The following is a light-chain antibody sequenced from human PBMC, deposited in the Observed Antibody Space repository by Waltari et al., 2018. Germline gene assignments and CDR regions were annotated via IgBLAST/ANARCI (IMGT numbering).Light chain of an antibody. CDR2: GAS. Sequence: IVLTQSPGTLSLSPGERATLSCRASQSVGTFLVWYQQKPGQAPRLLIQGASARATGTPDRFSGSVSGTDFSLTISRLEPEDFAVYYCQHYVRLPVTFGQGTKVEI. J-gene: IGKJ1*01. CDR1: QSVGTF. V-gene: IGKV3-20*01. CDR3: QHYVRLPVT.